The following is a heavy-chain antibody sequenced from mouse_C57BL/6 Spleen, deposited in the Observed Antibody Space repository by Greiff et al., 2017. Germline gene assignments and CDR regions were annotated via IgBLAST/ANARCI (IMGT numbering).Heavy chain of an antibody. J-gene: IGHJ4*01. D-gene: IGHD1-1*01. CDR2: ISSGSSTI. CDR3: ARRIYDSYGDYAMDY. Sequence: EVKLVESGGGLVKPGGSLKLSCAASGFTFSDYGMHWVRQAPEKGLEWVAYISSGSSTIYYADTVKGRFTIPRDNAKNTMFLQMTSLRSEDTAMYYCARRIYDSYGDYAMDYWGQGTSVTVSS. V-gene: IGHV5-17*01. CDR1: GFTFSDYG.